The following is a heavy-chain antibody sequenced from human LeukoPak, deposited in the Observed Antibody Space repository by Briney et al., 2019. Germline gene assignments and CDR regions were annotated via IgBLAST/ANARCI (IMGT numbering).Heavy chain of an antibody. J-gene: IGHJ6*03. CDR1: GGSISSYY. CDR2: IYTSGST. Sequence: SETLSLTCTVSGGSISSYYWSWIRQPPGKGLEWIGYIYTSGSTNYNPSLKGRVTISVDTSKNQFSLKLSSVTAADTAVYYCARAYSSSSDVYYYYYMDVWGKGTTVTVSS. CDR3: ARAYSSSSDVYYYYYMDV. D-gene: IGHD6-6*01. V-gene: IGHV4-4*09.